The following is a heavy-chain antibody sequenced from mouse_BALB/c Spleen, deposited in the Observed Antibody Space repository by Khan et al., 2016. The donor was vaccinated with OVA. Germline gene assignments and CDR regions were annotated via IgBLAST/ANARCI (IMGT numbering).Heavy chain of an antibody. Sequence: QVQLQQSGAELARPGASVKMSCKASGYTFTSYTIHWIKLRPGQGLEWIGYINPSNGYTNYNQKFKDKATLTADKSSTTAYLQLRSLTSDDAAFYNGIRDGGYYRNDGWGAYWGKGTLGTVSA. CDR1: GYTFTSYT. J-gene: IGHJ3*01. D-gene: IGHD2-14*01. CDR3: IRDGGYYRNDGWGAY. CDR2: INPSNGYT. V-gene: IGHV1-4*01.